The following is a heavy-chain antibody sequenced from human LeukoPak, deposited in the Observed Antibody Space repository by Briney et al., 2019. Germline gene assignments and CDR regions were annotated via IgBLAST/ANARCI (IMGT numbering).Heavy chain of an antibody. CDR3: ARDTLATNCSGGSCYYYYYGMDV. CDR1: GGTFSSYA. J-gene: IGHJ6*02. Sequence: GASVKVSCKASGGTFSSYAISWVRQAPGQGLEWMGGIIPIFGTANYAQKFQGRVTITADKSTSTAYMELSSLRSEDTAVYYCARDTLATNCSGGSCYYYYYGMDVWGQGTTVTVSS. V-gene: IGHV1-69*06. D-gene: IGHD2-15*01. CDR2: IIPIFGTA.